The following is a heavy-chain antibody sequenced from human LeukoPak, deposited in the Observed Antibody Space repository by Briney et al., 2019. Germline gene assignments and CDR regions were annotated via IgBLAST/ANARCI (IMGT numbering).Heavy chain of an antibody. V-gene: IGHV1-24*01. D-gene: IGHD1-1*01. J-gene: IGHJ2*01. CDR3: AKGPPGTDNDWYFDL. CDR2: FDPEENKR. Sequence: ASVKVSCKVSGYSLTEICIHWVRPAPGKGLEWMGGFDPEENKRIYAQKFMGRVTMTEDTSTDTAYMDMSTLTFEDTAVYYCAKGPPGTDNDWYFDLWGRGTLVTVSS. CDR1: GYSLTEIC.